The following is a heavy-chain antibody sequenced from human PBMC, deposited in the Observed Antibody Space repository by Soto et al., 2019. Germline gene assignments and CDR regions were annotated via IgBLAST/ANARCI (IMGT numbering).Heavy chain of an antibody. J-gene: IGHJ6*02. CDR3: ARDRWEPHYYGMDV. CDR1: GFTFSSYS. Sequence: GGSLRLSCAASGFTFSSYSMNWVRQAPGKGLEWVSYISSSSSTIYYADSVKGRFTISRDNAKNSLYLQMNSLRAEDTAVYYCARDRWEPHYYGMDVWGQGTTVTVSS. CDR2: ISSSSSTI. D-gene: IGHD1-26*01. V-gene: IGHV3-48*01.